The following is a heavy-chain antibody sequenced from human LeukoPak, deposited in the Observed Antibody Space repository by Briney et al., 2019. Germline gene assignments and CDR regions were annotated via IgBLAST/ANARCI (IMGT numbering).Heavy chain of an antibody. D-gene: IGHD1-26*01. CDR1: GFTFSSYA. J-gene: IGHJ4*02. Sequence: PGGSLRLSCAASGFTFSSYAMSWVRQAPGKGLEWVSAIRGSGGSTYYADSVKGRFTISRDNSKNTLYLQMNSLRAEDTAVYYCAKVDSGNYWESQFDYWGQGTLVTVSS. CDR3: AKVDSGNYWESQFDY. V-gene: IGHV3-23*01. CDR2: IRGSGGST.